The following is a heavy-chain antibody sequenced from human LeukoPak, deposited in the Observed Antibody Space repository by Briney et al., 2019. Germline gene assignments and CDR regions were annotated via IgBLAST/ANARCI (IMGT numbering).Heavy chain of an antibody. V-gene: IGHV3-48*02. CDR2: ISSSSSTI. Sequence: GGSLRLSCAASGFTFSSYSMNWVCQAPGKGLEWVSYISSSSSTIYYADSVKGRFTISRDNAKNSLYLQMNSLRDEDTAVYYCAKRTRGYSYGTLDYWGQGTLVTVSS. J-gene: IGHJ4*02. CDR1: GFTFSSYS. CDR3: AKRTRGYSYGTLDY. D-gene: IGHD5-18*01.